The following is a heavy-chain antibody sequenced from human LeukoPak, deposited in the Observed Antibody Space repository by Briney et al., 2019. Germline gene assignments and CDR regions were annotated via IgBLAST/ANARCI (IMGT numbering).Heavy chain of an antibody. J-gene: IGHJ4*02. CDR3: VRDGPGDFPVDF. CDR2: INSDGSNT. CDR1: GFTFSDYY. D-gene: IGHD2/OR15-2a*01. V-gene: IGHV3-74*01. Sequence: GGSLRLSCAASGFTFSDYYMSWIRQAPGKGLVWVSRINSDGSNTRCADSVKGRFTISRDNAKNTLYLQMNSLRAEDTAVYYCVRDGPGDFPVDFWGQGTLVTVSS.